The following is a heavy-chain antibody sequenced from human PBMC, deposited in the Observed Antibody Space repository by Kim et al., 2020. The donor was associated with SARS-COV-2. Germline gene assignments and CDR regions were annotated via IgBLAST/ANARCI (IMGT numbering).Heavy chain of an antibody. D-gene: IGHD5-18*01. Sequence: SETLSLTCTVSGGSISSYYWSWIRQPPGKGLEWIGYIYYSGSTNYNPSLKSRVTISVDTSKNQFSLKLSSVTAADTAVYYCARTHIQNYFDYWGQGTLVTVSS. CDR3: ARTHIQNYFDY. CDR1: GGSISSYY. CDR2: IYYSGST. V-gene: IGHV4-59*13. J-gene: IGHJ4*02.